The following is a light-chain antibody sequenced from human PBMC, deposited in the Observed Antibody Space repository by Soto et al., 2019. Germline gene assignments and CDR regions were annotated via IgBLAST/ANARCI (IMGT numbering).Light chain of an antibody. CDR3: QQYGSSPIT. CDR1: QNLGSN. CDR2: GAS. J-gene: IGKJ5*01. V-gene: IGKV3-20*01. Sequence: EIVMTQSPATLSVSPGERATLSCRASQNLGSNVAWHQHKVGQAPRLLIYGASTRATGIPARFSGSGSGTDFSLTISRLEPEDFAVYYCQQYGSSPITFGQGTRLEIK.